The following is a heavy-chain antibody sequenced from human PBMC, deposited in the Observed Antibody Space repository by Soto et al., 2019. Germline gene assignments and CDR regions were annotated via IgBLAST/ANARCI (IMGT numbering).Heavy chain of an antibody. D-gene: IGHD1-1*01. CDR3: ARVDWNDGYFDY. CDR2: IYSGGST. Sequence: EVPLVESGGGLVQPGGSLRLSCAASGFTVSSNYMSWVRQAPGKGLEWVSVIYSGGSTYYADSVKGRFTISRDNSKNTLYLQMNSLRAEDTAVYYCARVDWNDGYFDYWGQGTLVTVSS. CDR1: GFTVSSNY. V-gene: IGHV3-66*01. J-gene: IGHJ4*02.